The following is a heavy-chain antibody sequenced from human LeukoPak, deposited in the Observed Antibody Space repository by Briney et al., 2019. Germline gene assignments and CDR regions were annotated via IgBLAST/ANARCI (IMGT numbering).Heavy chain of an antibody. CDR2: ISAYNGNT. D-gene: IGHD6-19*01. CDR1: VYTFTSYG. CDR3: ARIQDYSSGWYYFDY. Sequence: ASVKVSCKASVYTFTSYGISWVRQAPGQGLEWMGWISAYNGNTNYAQKLQGRVTMTTDTSTSTAYMELRSLRSDDTAVYYCARIQDYSSGWYYFDYWGQGTLVTVSS. J-gene: IGHJ4*02. V-gene: IGHV1-18*01.